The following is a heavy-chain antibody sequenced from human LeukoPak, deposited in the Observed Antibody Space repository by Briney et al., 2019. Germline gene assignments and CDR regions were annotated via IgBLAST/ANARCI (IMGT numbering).Heavy chain of an antibody. CDR3: ARDKGPAVAAAGTDPSTCFDY. V-gene: IGHV1-2*02. CDR2: INPNSGGT. J-gene: IGHJ4*02. Sequence: GASVKVSCKASGYTFTGYYMHWVRQAPGQGLEWMGWINPNSGGTNYAQKFQGRVTMTRDTSISTAYMELSRLRSDDTAVYYCARDKGPAVAAAGTDPSTCFDYWGQGTLVTVSS. D-gene: IGHD6-13*01. CDR1: GYTFTGYY.